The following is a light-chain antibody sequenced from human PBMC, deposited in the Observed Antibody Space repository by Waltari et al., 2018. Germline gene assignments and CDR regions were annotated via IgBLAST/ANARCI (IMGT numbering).Light chain of an antibody. CDR3: QSADNSGTYEV. CDR2: KDT. CDR1: VLSKQY. Sequence: SNELTQPPSVSVSPGQTARITCSGDVLSKQYAYWYQLKPGRAPVLVMYKDTERPSGIPERVSGAIAGTTVTLTISGGQAEDEADDHCQSADNSGTYEVFGTGTKVTVL. V-gene: IGLV3-25*03. J-gene: IGLJ1*01.